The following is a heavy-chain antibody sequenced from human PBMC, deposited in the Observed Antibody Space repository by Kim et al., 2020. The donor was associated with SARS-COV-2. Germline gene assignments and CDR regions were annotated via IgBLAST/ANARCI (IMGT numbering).Heavy chain of an antibody. CDR1: GFTFCDYY. CDR2: ISSSSSYT. V-gene: IGHV3-11*05. Sequence: GGSLRLSCAASGFTFCDYYMSWIRQAPGKGLEWVSYISSSSSYTNYADSVKGRFTISRDNAKNSLYLQMNSLRAEDTAVYYCARAAYGSGSYLFDYWGQGTLVTVSS. D-gene: IGHD3-10*01. CDR3: ARAAYGSGSYLFDY. J-gene: IGHJ4*02.